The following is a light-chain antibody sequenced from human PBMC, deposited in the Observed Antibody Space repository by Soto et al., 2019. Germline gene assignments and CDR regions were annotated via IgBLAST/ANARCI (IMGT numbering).Light chain of an antibody. V-gene: IGKV2-30*01. Sequence: DVLMTQSPLSLPVTLGQPATISCRSSQSLIYDDGDAYLNWFQQRPGQSPRRLIYMVSKRDSGVPDRFSGSGSGTDFTLRISRVEAEDGGFYYCMQGTHWPPTFGQGTKVEIK. CDR3: MQGTHWPPT. CDR1: QSLIYDDGDAY. J-gene: IGKJ1*01. CDR2: MVS.